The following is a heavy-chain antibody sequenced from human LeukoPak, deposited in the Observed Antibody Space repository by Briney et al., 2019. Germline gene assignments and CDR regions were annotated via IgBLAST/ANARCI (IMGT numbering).Heavy chain of an antibody. CDR2: ISAYNGNT. Sequence: ASVKVSCKASGYTFTSYGISWVRQAPGQGLEWMGWISAYNGNTNYAQKLQGRVTMTTDPSTSTAYMELRRLRSDDTAVYYCARDRRPFLSGYSSSWYAYWGQGTLVTVSS. J-gene: IGHJ4*02. V-gene: IGHV1-18*01. CDR3: ARDRRPFLSGYSSSWYAY. CDR1: GYTFTSYG. D-gene: IGHD6-13*01.